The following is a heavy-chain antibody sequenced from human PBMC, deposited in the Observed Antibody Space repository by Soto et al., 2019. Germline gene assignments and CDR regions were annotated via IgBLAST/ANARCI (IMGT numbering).Heavy chain of an antibody. D-gene: IGHD2-2*01. Sequence: GGSLRLSCAASGFTFRSYWMHWVRQAPGKGLAWVARISSDGSSTSYADTVKGRFTISRDNAKNTLYLQMNSLRAEDTAVYFCALKHSTSWAYFYYYMDVGGKGTTVTVSS. CDR2: ISSDGSST. CDR1: GFTFRSYW. V-gene: IGHV3-74*01. J-gene: IGHJ6*03. CDR3: ALKHSTSWAYFYYYMDV.